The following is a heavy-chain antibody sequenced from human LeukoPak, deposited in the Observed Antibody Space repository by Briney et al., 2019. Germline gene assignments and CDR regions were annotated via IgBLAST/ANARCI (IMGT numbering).Heavy chain of an antibody. J-gene: IGHJ6*03. CDR2: INHRGST. Sequence: SETLSLTCAVYGGSFSGYYWSWIRQPPGKGLEWIGEINHRGSTNYNPSLKSRVTISVDTYKNQFSLKLSSVTAADTAVYYCARLIGELWFGDYYYYYMDVWGKGTTVTISS. D-gene: IGHD3-10*01. CDR1: GGSFSGYY. V-gene: IGHV4-34*01. CDR3: ARLIGELWFGDYYYYYMDV.